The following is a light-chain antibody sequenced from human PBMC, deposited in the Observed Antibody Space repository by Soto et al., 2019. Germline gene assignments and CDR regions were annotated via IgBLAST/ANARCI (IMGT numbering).Light chain of an antibody. J-gene: IGKJ1*01. CDR1: QTILSSSNNQNH. Sequence: DIVMTQSPDSLAVSLGERATINCKSSQTILSSSNNQNHLAWYQQKPGQPPKLLIFWAFTRAAGVPDRFSGSGSGTDFTLTISSLQTEDGAVYYCQKYNHTWSTFGKGTKVEIK. CDR2: WAF. CDR3: QKYNHTWST. V-gene: IGKV4-1*01.